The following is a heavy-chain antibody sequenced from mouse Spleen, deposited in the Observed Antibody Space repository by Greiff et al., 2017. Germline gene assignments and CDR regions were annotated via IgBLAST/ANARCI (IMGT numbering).Heavy chain of an antibody. CDR2: IYPGGGYT. V-gene: IGHV1-63*02. Sequence: QVQLKQSGAELVRPGTSVKISCKASGYTFTNYWLGWVKQRPGHGLEWIGDIYPGGGYTNYNEKFKGKATLTADTSSSTAYMQLSSLTSEDSAVYFCARGDYYDYDRDYWGQGTTLTVSS. J-gene: IGHJ2*01. CDR1: GYTFTNYW. CDR3: ARGDYYDYDRDY. D-gene: IGHD2-4*01.